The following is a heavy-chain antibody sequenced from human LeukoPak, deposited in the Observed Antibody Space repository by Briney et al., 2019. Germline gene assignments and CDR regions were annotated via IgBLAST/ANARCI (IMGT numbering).Heavy chain of an antibody. CDR2: INPNSGGT. CDR3: ARDRTRWELPGDY. J-gene: IGHJ4*02. CDR1: GYSFTGHY. Sequence: ASVKVSCKASGYSFTGHYMHWVRQAPGQGLEWMGWINPNSGGTNYAQKFQGRVTMTRDTSISTAYMELSRLRSDDTAVYYCARDRTRWELPGDYWGQGTLVTVSS. V-gene: IGHV1-2*02. D-gene: IGHD1-26*01.